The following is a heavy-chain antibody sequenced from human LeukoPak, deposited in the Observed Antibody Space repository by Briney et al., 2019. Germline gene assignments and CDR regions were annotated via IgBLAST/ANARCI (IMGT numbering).Heavy chain of an antibody. CDR2: INWDGGST. CDR3: VTGGSGTYYK. D-gene: IGHD1-26*01. CDR1: GFKFDDFG. J-gene: IGHJ4*02. V-gene: IGHV3-20*04. Sequence: PGRSLRLSCAASGFKFDDFGMSWVRQDPAKGLEWVSSINWDGGSTYYADSVKGRVTISRDNVENSLHLQMNSLRVEDTAVYYCVTGGSGTYYKWGQGTLVTVSS.